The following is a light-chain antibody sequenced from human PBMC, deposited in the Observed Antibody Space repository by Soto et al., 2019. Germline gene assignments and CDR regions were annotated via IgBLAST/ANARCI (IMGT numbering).Light chain of an antibody. V-gene: IGLV1-40*01. CDR3: QSYDSSLSGV. CDR2: GNS. CDR1: SSNIGAGYD. J-gene: IGLJ1*01. Sequence: QSVLTQPPSVSGAPGQRVTISCTGSSSNIGAGYDVHWYQQLPGTAPKLLIYGNSNRPSGVPDRFSGSKSGTSASLDITGLHAEDEADYYCQSYDSSLSGVFGTGTKLTVL.